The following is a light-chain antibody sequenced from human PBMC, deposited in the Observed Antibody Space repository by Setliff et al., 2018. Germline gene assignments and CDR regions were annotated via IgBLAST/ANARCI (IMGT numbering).Light chain of an antibody. CDR3: LSYTSKTTHAL. J-gene: IGLJ2*01. CDR2: EVT. CDR1: SSDVGGYNY. V-gene: IGLV2-14*03. Sequence: QSALTQPAAVSGSPGQSITISCAGTSSDVGGYNYVSWYQQHPGKAPKLMIYEVTKRPSGVSDRFSGSKSGNTASLTISGLQAEDEADYYCLSYTSKTTHALFGGGTQLTVL.